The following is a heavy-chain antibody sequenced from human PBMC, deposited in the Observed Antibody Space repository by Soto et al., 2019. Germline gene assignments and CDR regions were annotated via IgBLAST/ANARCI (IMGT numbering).Heavy chain of an antibody. V-gene: IGHV4-4*02. CDR1: GGSVNTDYW. CDR3: ARGVSYRWVY. D-gene: IGHD3-16*02. J-gene: IGHJ4*02. Sequence: SETLSLTXAVSGGSVNTDYWWSWVRQLPGKGLEWIGEDHHSGTTNYIQSLTSRLTMSVDKSGNQVSLELTPVAAANTAVYYCARGVSYRWVYWGQGTLVTVSS. CDR2: DHHSGTT.